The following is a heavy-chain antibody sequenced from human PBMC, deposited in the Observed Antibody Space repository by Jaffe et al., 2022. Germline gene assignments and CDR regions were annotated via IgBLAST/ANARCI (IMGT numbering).Heavy chain of an antibody. D-gene: IGHD3-16*02. Sequence: EVQLVESGGGLVQPGRSLRLSCTASGFTFGDYAMSWVRQAPGKGLEWVGFIRSKAYGGTTEYAASVKGRFTISRDDSKSIAYLQMNSLKTEDTAVYYCTRGQYDYVWGSYPPLDYWGQGTLVTVSS. V-gene: IGHV3-49*04. J-gene: IGHJ4*02. CDR1: GFTFGDYA. CDR3: TRGQYDYVWGSYPPLDY. CDR2: IRSKAYGGTT.